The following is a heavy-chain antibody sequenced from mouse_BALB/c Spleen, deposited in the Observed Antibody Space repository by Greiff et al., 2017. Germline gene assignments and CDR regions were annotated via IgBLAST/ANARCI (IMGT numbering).Heavy chain of an antibody. D-gene: IGHD1-1*01. Sequence: QVQLQQPGAELVKPGASVKLSCKASGYTFTSYWMHWVKQRPGQGLEWIGEINPSNGRTNYNEKFKSKATLTVDKSSSTAYMQLSSLTSEDSAVYYCASYYGSTVAWFAYWGQGTLVTVSA. CDR2: INPSNGRT. J-gene: IGHJ3*01. CDR1: GYTFTSYW. V-gene: IGHV1S81*02. CDR3: ASYYGSTVAWFAY.